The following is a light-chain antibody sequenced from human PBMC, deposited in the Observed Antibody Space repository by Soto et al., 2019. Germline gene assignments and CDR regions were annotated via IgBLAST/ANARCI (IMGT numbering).Light chain of an antibody. CDR1: QSVSSN. CDR3: QQYNNWPS. J-gene: IGKJ1*01. V-gene: IGKV3-15*01. CDR2: GAS. Sequence: EIVMTQSPATLSVSPGERATLSCRASQSVSSNLAWYPQKPGQPPRLLIYGASTSATGIPARFSGSGSGTEFTLTYNSLQSEDFAVCYCQQYNNWPSFGQGTKVDIK.